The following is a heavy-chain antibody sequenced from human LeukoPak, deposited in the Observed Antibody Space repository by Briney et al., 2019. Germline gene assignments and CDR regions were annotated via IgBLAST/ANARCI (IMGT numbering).Heavy chain of an antibody. CDR2: IYHSGST. D-gene: IGHD3-22*01. CDR3: AGSHLRDYYDSSRGGGFDY. CDR1: GYSISSGYY. J-gene: IGHJ4*02. V-gene: IGHV4-38-2*02. Sequence: PSETLSLTCTVSGYSISSGYYWGWIRQPPGKGLEWIGSIYHSGSTYYNPSLKSRVTISVDTSKNQFSLKLSSVTAADTAVYYCAGSHLRDYYDSSRGGGFDYWGQGTLVTVSS.